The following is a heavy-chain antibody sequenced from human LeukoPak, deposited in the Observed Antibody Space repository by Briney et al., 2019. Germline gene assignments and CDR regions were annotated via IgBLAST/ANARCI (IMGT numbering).Heavy chain of an antibody. CDR2: IIPIFGTA. CDR1: GGTFSSYA. J-gene: IGHJ4*02. CDR3: ARERTYGDYDY. V-gene: IGHV1-69*06. D-gene: IGHD4-17*01. Sequence: GASVKVSCKASGGTFSSYAISWVRQAPGQGLEWMGGIIPIFGTANYAQKFQGRVTITADKSTSTAYMELSSLRSEDTAVYYCARERTYGDYDYWGQGTLVTVSS.